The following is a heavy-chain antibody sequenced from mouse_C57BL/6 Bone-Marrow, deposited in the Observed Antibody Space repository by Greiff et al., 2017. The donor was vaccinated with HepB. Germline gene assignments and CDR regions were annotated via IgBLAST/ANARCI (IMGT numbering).Heavy chain of an antibody. V-gene: IGHV1-69*01. D-gene: IGHD1-1*01. CDR1: GYPFTSYW. CDR3: ARSPDYDGSSYRWYFDV. Sequence: VPLQQPGAELVMPGASVKLSCKASGYPFTSYWMHWVKQSPGPGLEWIGEIDPSDSYTHYNQKFQGKSTLTVDKSSSTAYMQLSSLTAEDAAVYYCARSPDYDGSSYRWYFDVWGTGTTVTVSS. CDR2: IDPSDSYT. J-gene: IGHJ1*03.